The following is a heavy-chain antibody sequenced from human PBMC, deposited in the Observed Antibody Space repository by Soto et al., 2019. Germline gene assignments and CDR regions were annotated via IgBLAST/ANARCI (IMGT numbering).Heavy chain of an antibody. V-gene: IGHV3-48*03. J-gene: IGHJ4*02. CDR2: ISSAGTVI. Sequence: GGSLRLSCAASGFTFSSYEMNWVRQAPGQGLEWLSHISSAGTVIYYADSVKGRFTVSRDNAKNSLYLQMHSLRGDDTGVYYCAKALLDWGPGTVVTVSS. CDR3: AKALLD. CDR1: GFTFSSYE.